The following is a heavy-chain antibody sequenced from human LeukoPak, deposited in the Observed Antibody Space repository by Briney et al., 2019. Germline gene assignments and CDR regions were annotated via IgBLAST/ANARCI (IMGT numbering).Heavy chain of an antibody. CDR2: IYYTGST. CDR1: GGSISSYY. CDR3: ARQQLSQLYYFDN. Sequence: SETLSLTCTVTGGSISSYYWSWIRQPPGKGLEWIGYIYYTGSTNYNPSLKSRVTIPVDTSKNQFSLKLSSVTAADTAVYYCARQQLSQLYYFDNWGQGTLVTVSS. J-gene: IGHJ4*02. D-gene: IGHD6-13*01. V-gene: IGHV4-59*01.